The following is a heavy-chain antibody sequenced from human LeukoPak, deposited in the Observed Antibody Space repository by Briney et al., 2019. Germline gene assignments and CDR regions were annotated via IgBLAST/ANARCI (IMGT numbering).Heavy chain of an antibody. CDR2: IGSAGDT. CDR3: ARGGLLAWFGQILYPFDF. D-gene: IGHD3-10*01. CDR1: GFTFSRYE. J-gene: IGHJ4*02. Sequence: GGSLRLSCAASGFTFSRYEMHWVRQAPGKGLEWVSAIGSAGDTYYSDSVKGRFTISRDSGKNSVFLQMNNLRAGDTAVYYCARGGLLAWFGQILYPFDFWGQGLTVTVSS. V-gene: IGHV3-13*01.